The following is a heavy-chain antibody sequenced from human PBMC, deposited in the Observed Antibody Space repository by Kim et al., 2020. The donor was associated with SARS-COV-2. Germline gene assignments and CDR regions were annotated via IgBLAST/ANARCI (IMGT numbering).Heavy chain of an antibody. CDR1: GFTVSSNY. V-gene: IGHV3-53*01. D-gene: IGHD4-17*01. J-gene: IGHJ4*02. CDR2: IYSGGNT. Sequence: GGSLRLSCAASGFTVSSNYMSWVRQAPGKGLEWVSVIYSGGNTYYADSVKGRFTISRDNAKNTLYLQMNSLRAEDTAVYYCARTDDYGAPKFTDWGQGTLVTVSS. CDR3: ARTDDYGAPKFTD.